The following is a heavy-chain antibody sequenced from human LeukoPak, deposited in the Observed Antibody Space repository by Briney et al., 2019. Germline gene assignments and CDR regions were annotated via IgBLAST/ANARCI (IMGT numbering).Heavy chain of an antibody. CDR1: GFTFSSYG. J-gene: IGHJ6*02. CDR3: ARGLGYCSSTSCRIQTLYYYYYGMDV. CDR2: IWYDGSNK. V-gene: IGHV3-33*01. Sequence: GRSMRLSCAASGFTFSSYGMHWVRQAPGKGLEWVAVIWYDGSNKYYADSVKGRFTISRDNSKNTLYLQMNSLRAEDTAVYYCARGLGYCSSTSCRIQTLYYYYYGMDVWGQGTTVTVSS. D-gene: IGHD2-2*01.